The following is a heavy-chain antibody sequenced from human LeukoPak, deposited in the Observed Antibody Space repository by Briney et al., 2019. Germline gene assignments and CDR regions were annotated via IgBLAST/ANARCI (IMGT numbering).Heavy chain of an antibody. CDR2: IYYSGST. J-gene: IGHJ4*02. V-gene: IGHV4-39*01. CDR3: ARRSGGYCSSTSCRIFDY. D-gene: IGHD2-2*01. Sequence: SETLSLTCTVSGGSISSSSYYWGWIRQPPGKGLEWIGSIYYSGSTYYNPSLKSRVTISVDTSKNQFSLKLSSVTAADTAVYYCARRSGGYCSSTSCRIFDYWGQGTLVTVSS. CDR1: GGSISSSSYY.